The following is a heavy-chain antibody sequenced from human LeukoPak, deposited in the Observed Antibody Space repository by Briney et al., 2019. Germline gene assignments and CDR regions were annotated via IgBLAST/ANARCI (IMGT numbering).Heavy chain of an antibody. D-gene: IGHD1-14*01. Sequence: ASVKVSFKASGYTFTNYDINWVRQATGQGLEWMGWMSPDSGNTGYAQNFQGRITLTRDTSISTAYMELSSLRSEDTAVYYCARNLYNTGDLESWGQGTLVTVSS. CDR3: ARNLYNTGDLES. J-gene: IGHJ4*02. V-gene: IGHV1-8*01. CDR2: MSPDSGNT. CDR1: GYTFTNYD.